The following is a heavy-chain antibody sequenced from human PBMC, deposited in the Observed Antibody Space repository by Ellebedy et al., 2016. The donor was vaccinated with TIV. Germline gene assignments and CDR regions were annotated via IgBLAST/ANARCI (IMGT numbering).Heavy chain of an antibody. Sequence: PGGSLRLSCAASGFTFSSYAMSWVRQAPGKGLEWVSAISGSGGSTYYADSVKGRFTISRDNSKNTLYLQMNSLRAEDTAVYYCAKDWVLPGDIVVVVAATHPEAGFDYWGQGTLVTVSS. CDR3: AKDWVLPGDIVVVVAATHPEAGFDY. D-gene: IGHD2-15*01. CDR1: GFTFSSYA. J-gene: IGHJ4*02. CDR2: ISGSGGST. V-gene: IGHV3-23*01.